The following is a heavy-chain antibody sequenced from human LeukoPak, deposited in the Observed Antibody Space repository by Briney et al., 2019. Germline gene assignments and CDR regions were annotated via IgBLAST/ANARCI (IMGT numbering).Heavy chain of an antibody. CDR2: IFSRGGT. Sequence: SETLSLTCTVSGASFRSYYWNWIRQPPGKGLEWTGYIFSRGGTSYNPSLKSRATILIDTSKNQFSLSLTSVTAADTAVYYCATLGYCTGGDCCQDDFWGQGTLVTASS. V-gene: IGHV4-59*01. D-gene: IGHD2-8*02. J-gene: IGHJ4*02. CDR1: GASFRSYY. CDR3: ATLGYCTGGDCCQDDF.